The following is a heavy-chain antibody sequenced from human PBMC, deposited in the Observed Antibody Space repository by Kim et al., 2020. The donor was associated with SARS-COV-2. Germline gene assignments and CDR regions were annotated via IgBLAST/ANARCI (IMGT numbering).Heavy chain of an antibody. V-gene: IGHV3-33*08. J-gene: IGHJ6*02. D-gene: IGHD6-19*01. CDR3: VREKAVGPSYYGMDV. CDR1: GFTFSSYG. CDR2: IWYDATNK. Sequence: GGFLRLSCAASGFTFSSYGMHWVRQAPGKGLEWVAVIWYDATNKYYADSVKGRFTISRDNSKDTLYLQMNSLRAEDTAVYFCVREKAVGPSYYGMDVWGQGTTVTVSS.